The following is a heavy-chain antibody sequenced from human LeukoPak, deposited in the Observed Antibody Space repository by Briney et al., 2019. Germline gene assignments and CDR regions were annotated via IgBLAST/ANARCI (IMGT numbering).Heavy chain of an antibody. V-gene: IGHV4-31*03. CDR3: ARETPMADPYYFDY. D-gene: IGHD5-24*01. CDR2: IYYSGST. J-gene: IGHJ4*02. CDR1: GGSISSGGYY. Sequence: PPETLSLTCTVSGGSISSGGYYWSWIRQHPGKGLEWIGYIYYSGSTYYNPSLKSRVTISVDTSKNQFSLKLSSVTAADTAVYYCARETPMADPYYFDYWGQGTLVTVSS.